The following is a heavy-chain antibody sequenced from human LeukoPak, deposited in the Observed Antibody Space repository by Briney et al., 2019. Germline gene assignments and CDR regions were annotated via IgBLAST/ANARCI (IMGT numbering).Heavy chain of an antibody. CDR1: GGSISSGNYY. CDR2: VYTSGNT. Sequence: SETLSLTCTVSGGSISSGNYYWSWIRQPAGKGLEWIGRVYTSGNTNYNPSLKSRVTISLDTSKNQFSLKLTSVTAADTAVYYCARDYYDSSGYYPFDYWAREPWSPSPQ. V-gene: IGHV4-61*02. CDR3: ARDYYDSSGYYPFDY. D-gene: IGHD3-22*01. J-gene: IGHJ4*02.